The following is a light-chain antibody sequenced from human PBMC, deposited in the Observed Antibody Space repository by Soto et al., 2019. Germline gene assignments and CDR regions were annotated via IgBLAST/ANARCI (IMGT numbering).Light chain of an antibody. Sequence: IQMTQSPSSLSASVGDRVTVTCRASQTISSYVSWYQQKPGKAPKLLIYAASSLQSGVPSRFSGSGSETDFTLTISSVQPEDFAAYYCQQGYSIPRTVGQGTKVDIK. J-gene: IGKJ1*01. CDR1: QTISSY. CDR2: AAS. V-gene: IGKV1-39*01. CDR3: QQGYSIPRT.